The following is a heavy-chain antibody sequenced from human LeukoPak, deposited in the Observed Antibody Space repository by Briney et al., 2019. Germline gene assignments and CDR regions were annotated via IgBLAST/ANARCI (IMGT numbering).Heavy chain of an antibody. J-gene: IGHJ5*01. CDR1: GFTFSSYS. D-gene: IGHD1-14*01. CDR2: IYSRITYI. Sequence: GGSLRLSCAASGFTFSSYSMNGVRQAPGGGLEWVSFIYSRITYIFYADTVRGRFTISRDNAKNSLFLQMNSLRAEDTAVYYCARDETNRFDSWGQGTLVTVSS. CDR3: ARDETNRFDS. V-gene: IGHV3-21*01.